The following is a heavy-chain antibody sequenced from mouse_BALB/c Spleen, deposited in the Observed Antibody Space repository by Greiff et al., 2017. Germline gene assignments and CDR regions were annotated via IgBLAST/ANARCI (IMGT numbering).Heavy chain of an antibody. D-gene: IGHD2-3*01. CDR2: ISSGGST. CDR1: GFTFSSYA. J-gene: IGHJ4*01. CDR3: ARGKIYDGYYVEAMDY. V-gene: IGHV5-6-5*01. Sequence: EVHLVESGGGLVKPGGSLKLSCAASGFTFSSYAMSWVRQTPEKRLEWVASISSGGSTYYPDSVKGRFTISRDNARNILYLQMSSLRSEDTAMYYCARGKIYDGYYVEAMDYWGQGTSVTVSS.